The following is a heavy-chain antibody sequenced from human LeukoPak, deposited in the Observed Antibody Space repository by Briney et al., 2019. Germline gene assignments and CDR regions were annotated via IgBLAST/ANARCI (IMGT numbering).Heavy chain of an antibody. D-gene: IGHD1-26*01. CDR1: GYTLTELS. CDR3: ATDWGKIVGATSRDAFDI. J-gene: IGHJ3*02. V-gene: IGHV1-24*01. CDR2: FDPEDGET. Sequence: ASVKVSCKVSGYTLTELSIHWVRQAPGKGLEWMGGFDPEDGETIYAQKFQGRVTMTEDTSTDTAYMELSSLRSEDTAVYYCATDWGKIVGATSRDAFDIWGQGIMVTVSS.